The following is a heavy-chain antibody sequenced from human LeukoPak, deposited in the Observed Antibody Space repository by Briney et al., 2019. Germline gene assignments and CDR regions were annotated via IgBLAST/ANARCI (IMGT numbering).Heavy chain of an antibody. J-gene: IGHJ6*03. D-gene: IGHD4-23*01. CDR2: ISGYNGHT. CDR1: GYTFTSYG. CDR3: ARGPLYGGNSKNYYYYYMDV. V-gene: IGHV1-18*01. Sequence: ASVKVSCKASGYTFTSYGISWVRQAPGQGLEWMGWISGYNGHTKYAQKFQGRATMTTDTSTSTAYMELRSLRSEDTAVYYCARGPLYGGNSKNYYYYYMDVWGKGTTVTISS.